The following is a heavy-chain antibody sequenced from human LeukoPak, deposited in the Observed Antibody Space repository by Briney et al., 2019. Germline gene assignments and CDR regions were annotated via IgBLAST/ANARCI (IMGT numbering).Heavy chain of an antibody. CDR2: ISAYNGNT. J-gene: IGHJ3*02. V-gene: IGHV1-18*01. CDR3: ARSHHHQALDSSGYYYVFGAFDI. CDR1: GYTFTSYA. D-gene: IGHD3-22*01. Sequence: GASVKVSCKASGYTFTSYAMNWVRQAPGQGLEGMGWISAYNGNTNYAQKLQGRVTMTTDTSTSTAYMELRSLRSDDTAVYYCARSHHHQALDSSGYYYVFGAFDIWGQGTMVTVSS.